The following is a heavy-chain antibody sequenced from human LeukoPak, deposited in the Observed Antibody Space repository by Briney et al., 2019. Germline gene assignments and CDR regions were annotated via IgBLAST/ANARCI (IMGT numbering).Heavy chain of an antibody. CDR2: INHSGGT. V-gene: IGHV4-34*01. CDR1: GGSFSGYY. Sequence: PSETLSLTCAVYGGSFSGYYWSWIRQPPGKGLEWIGEINHSGGTNYNPSLKSRVTISVDTSKNQFSLNLSSVTAADTAVYYCARGLEAYSSGTFDYWGQGTLVTVSS. J-gene: IGHJ4*02. D-gene: IGHD6-19*01. CDR3: ARGLEAYSSGTFDY.